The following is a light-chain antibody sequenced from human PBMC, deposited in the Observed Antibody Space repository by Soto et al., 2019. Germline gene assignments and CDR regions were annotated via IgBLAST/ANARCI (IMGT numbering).Light chain of an antibody. J-gene: IGKJ4*01. V-gene: IGKV1D-13*01. CDR1: ERISDY. CDR3: QQYNNWPLT. Sequence: IQMTQSPSSLSASVGDRVTISCRASERISDYLAWYQQKPGKAPNLLIYEASILQRGVPSRFSGSNSGTDFTLTISSLQSEDFAAYYCQQYNNWPLTFGGGTKVDIK. CDR2: EAS.